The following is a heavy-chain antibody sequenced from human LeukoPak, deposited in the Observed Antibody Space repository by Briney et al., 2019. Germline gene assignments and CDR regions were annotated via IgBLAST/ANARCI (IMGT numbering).Heavy chain of an antibody. V-gene: IGHV4-39*01. J-gene: IGHJ4*02. CDR2: IYYSGST. Sequence: PSETLSLTCTVSGGSISSSSYYWGWIRQPPGKGLERIGSIYYSGSTYYNPSLKSRVTISVDTSKNQFSLKLSSVTAADTAVYYCARLGYYDFWSGYYFDYWGQGTLVTVSS. CDR1: GGSISSSSYY. D-gene: IGHD3-3*01. CDR3: ARLGYYDFWSGYYFDY.